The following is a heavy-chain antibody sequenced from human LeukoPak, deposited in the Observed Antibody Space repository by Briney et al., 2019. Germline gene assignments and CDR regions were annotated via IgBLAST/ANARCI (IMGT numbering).Heavy chain of an antibody. CDR1: GGSISSSSYY. CDR3: AKSGGYGLIDY. CDR2: IYYSGST. V-gene: IGHV4-39*01. D-gene: IGHD1-26*01. Sequence: SETLSLTCTVSGGSISSSSYYWGWIRQPPGKGLEWIGSIYYSGSTYYNPSLQSRVTISIETSKNQISLRLNSVTAADTAIYYCAKSGGYGLIDYWGQGTLVTVSS. J-gene: IGHJ4*02.